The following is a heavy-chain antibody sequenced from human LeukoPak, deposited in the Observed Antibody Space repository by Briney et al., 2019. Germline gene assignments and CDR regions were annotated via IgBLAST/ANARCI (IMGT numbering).Heavy chain of an antibody. CDR3: ASPKSKLQWLVY. CDR1: GYTFTSYA. Sequence: ASVKVSCKASGYTFTSYAMHWVRQAPGQRLEWMGWINAGNGNTKYSQKFQGRVTITRDTSASTAYMELSSLRSEDTAVYYCASPKSKLQWLVYWGQGTLVTVSS. CDR2: INAGNGNT. J-gene: IGHJ4*02. D-gene: IGHD6-19*01. V-gene: IGHV1-3*01.